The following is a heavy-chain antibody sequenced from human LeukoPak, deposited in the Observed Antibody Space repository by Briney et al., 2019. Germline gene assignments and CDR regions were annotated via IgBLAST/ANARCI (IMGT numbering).Heavy chain of an antibody. CDR1: GGSMRSYY. J-gene: IGHJ4*02. D-gene: IGHD6-19*01. Sequence: SETLSLTCTVSGGSMRSYYWSWIRPPPGKGLELIGYVHYSGTADYNRSLESRVTILVDTSKNQFALTLSSVTAADTPVYLLVRTKSGWYYSDYWGQGTLVSVSS. CDR2: VHYSGTA. V-gene: IGHV4-59*08. CDR3: VRTKSGWYYSDY.